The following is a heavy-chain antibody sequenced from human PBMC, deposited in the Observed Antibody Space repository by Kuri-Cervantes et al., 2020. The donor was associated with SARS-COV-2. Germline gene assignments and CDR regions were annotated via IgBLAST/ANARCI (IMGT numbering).Heavy chain of an antibody. CDR3: ARDRTPIAAAGNFDY. CDR2: IIPILGIA. J-gene: IGHJ4*02. V-gene: IGHV1-69*04. D-gene: IGHD6-13*01. CDR1: GGTFSSYA. Sequence: SVKVSCKASGGTFSSYAISWVRQAPGQGLEWMGRIIPILGIANYAQKFQGRVTITADKSTSTVYMELSSLRSEDTAVYYCARDRTPIAAAGNFDYWGQGTLVTVSS.